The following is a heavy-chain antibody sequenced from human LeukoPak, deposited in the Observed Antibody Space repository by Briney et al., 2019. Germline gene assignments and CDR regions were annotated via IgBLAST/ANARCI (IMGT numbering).Heavy chain of an antibody. J-gene: IGHJ6*03. CDR1: GFTFSSYS. CDR2: ISSSSSYI. D-gene: IGHD3-22*01. Sequence: GGSLRLSCAASGFTFSSYSMNWVRQAPGKGLEWVSSISSSSSYIYYADSVKGRFTISRDNAKNSLYLQMNSLRAEDTAVYYCARASYYDSSGYYPTLYYYYYYMDVWGKGTTVTVSS. CDR3: ARASYYDSSGYYPTLYYYYYYMDV. V-gene: IGHV3-21*01.